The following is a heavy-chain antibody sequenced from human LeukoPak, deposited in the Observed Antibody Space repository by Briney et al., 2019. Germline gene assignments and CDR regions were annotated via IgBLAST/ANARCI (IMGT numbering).Heavy chain of an antibody. Sequence: ASVKVSCKASGYTFTSSGISWVRQAPGQGLEWMGWISGYNGNTNYAQNLQGRVTMTTDTSTSTAYMELRSLRSDDTAVYYCAKRSYSIYYMDVWGKGTTVTVSS. CDR2: ISGYNGNT. D-gene: IGHD4-11*01. CDR3: AKRSYSIYYMDV. J-gene: IGHJ6*03. CDR1: GYTFTSSG. V-gene: IGHV1-18*01.